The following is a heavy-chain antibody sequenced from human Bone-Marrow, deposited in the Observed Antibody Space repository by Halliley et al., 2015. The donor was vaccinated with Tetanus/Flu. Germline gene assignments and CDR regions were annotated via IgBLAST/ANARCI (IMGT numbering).Heavy chain of an antibody. V-gene: IGHV4-30-4*01. CDR2: IYYKGRN. D-gene: IGHD3-3*02. J-gene: IGHJ5*02. CDR1: GGAISSGGYY. CDR3: ARVSSSVVWPASLAFIA. Sequence: TLSLTCAVSGGAISSGGYYWSWIRPPPGKGLEWIGHIYYKGRNYSNPSLKSRVSIYVNTSKHQFSLKLSSVTAADTADFYCARVSSSVVWPASLAFIAWGQGTLGTLTS.